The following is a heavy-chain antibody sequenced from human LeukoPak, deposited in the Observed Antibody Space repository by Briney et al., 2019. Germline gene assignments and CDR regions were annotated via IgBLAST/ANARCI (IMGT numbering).Heavy chain of an antibody. J-gene: IGHJ4*02. D-gene: IGHD2-2*01. CDR3: AREGGVVVVPAAIDY. V-gene: IGHV3-23*01. CDR2: ISGGGGST. CDR1: GFTFSSYG. Sequence: QPGGSLRLSCAASGFTFSSYGMTWVRQAPGKGLEWLSGISGGGGSTYYADSVKGRFTISRDNSKNTLYLQMNSLRAEDTAVYYCAREGGVVVVPAAIDYWGQGTLVTVSS.